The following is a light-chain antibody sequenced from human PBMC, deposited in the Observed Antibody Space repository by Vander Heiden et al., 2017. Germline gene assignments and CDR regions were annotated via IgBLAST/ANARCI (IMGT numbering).Light chain of an antibody. Sequence: DTVMTQSPPSLPVTPGEPASISCRSSQSLLHSNGYNYLDWYLQKPGQSPQLLIYLGSNRAAGVPDRFSGSASGTDFTLKISIVDAEDVGVYYCRRALQTPRTFGEGTKVEIK. CDR1: QSLLHSNGYNY. CDR2: LGS. V-gene: IGKV2-28*01. J-gene: IGKJ4*02. CDR3: RRALQTPRT.